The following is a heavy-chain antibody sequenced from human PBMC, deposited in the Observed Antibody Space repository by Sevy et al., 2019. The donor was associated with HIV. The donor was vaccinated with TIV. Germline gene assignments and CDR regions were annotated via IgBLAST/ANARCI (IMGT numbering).Heavy chain of an antibody. CDR1: GYSISSGYY. J-gene: IGHJ4*02. CDR3: ARDYDYYGSGSYYKAFDY. V-gene: IGHV4-38-2*02. Sequence: SETLSLTCAVSGYSISSGYYWGWIRQPPGKGLEWIGSIYHSGSTYYNPSLKSRVTISVDTSKNQLSLKLSSVTAADTAVYYGARDYDYYGSGSYYKAFDYLGQGTLVTVSS. CDR2: IYHSGST. D-gene: IGHD3-10*01.